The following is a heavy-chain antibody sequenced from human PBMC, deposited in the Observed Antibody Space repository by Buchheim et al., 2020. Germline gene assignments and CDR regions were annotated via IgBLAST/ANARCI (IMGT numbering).Heavy chain of an antibody. Sequence: QLQLQESGSGLVKPSQTLSLTCAVSGGSISSGGYSWSWIRQPPGKGLEWIGYIYHSGSTYYNPSLKSRVTISVDRSKNQFSLKLSSVTAADTAVYYCARGEWTVTGGLYYYYYYGMDVWGQGTT. D-gene: IGHD4-17*01. CDR3: ARGEWTVTGGLYYYYYYGMDV. J-gene: IGHJ6*02. CDR2: IYHSGST. CDR1: GGSISSGGYS. V-gene: IGHV4-30-2*01.